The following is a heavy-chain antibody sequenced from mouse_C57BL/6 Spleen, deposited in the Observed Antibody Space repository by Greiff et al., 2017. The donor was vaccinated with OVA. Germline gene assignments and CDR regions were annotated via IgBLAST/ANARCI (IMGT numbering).Heavy chain of an antibody. CDR3: ARDQITTVVETFAY. CDR2: ISDGGSYT. Sequence: EVKLVESGGGLVKPGGSLKLSCAASGFTFSSYAMSWVRQTPEKRLEWVATISDGGSYTYYPDNVKGRFTISRDNAKNNLYLQMSHLKSEDTAMYYCARDQITTVVETFAYWGQGTLVTVSA. D-gene: IGHD1-1*01. CDR1: GFTFSSYA. J-gene: IGHJ3*01. V-gene: IGHV5-4*01.